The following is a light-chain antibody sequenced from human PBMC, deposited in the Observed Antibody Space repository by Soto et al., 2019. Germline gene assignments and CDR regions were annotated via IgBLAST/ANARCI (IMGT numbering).Light chain of an antibody. CDR3: AAWDDSLNGWV. CDR1: SSNIGSNT. Sequence: QSVLTQPPSASGTPGQRVTIPCSGSSSNIGSNTVNWYQHLPGTAPKLLIYTNNQRPSGVPDRFSGSKSGTSASLAISGLQSEDEADYYCAAWDDSLNGWVFGGGTKVTVL. V-gene: IGLV1-44*01. CDR2: TNN. J-gene: IGLJ3*02.